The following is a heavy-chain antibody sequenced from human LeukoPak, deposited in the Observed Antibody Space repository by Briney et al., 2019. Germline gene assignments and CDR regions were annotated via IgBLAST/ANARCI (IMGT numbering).Heavy chain of an antibody. Sequence: GASVKVSCKASGYTFTSYYMHWVRQAPGQGLEWMGIINPSGGSTSYAQKFQGRVTMTRDTSTSTVYMELSSLRSEDTAVYYCARDSGPIVVGGQVDYWGQGTLVTVSS. CDR3: ARDSGPIVVGGQVDY. CDR2: INPSGGST. V-gene: IGHV1-46*01. CDR1: GYTFTSYY. D-gene: IGHD3-22*01. J-gene: IGHJ4*02.